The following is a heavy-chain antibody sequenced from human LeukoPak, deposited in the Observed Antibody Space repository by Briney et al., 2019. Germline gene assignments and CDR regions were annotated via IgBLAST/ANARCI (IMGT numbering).Heavy chain of an antibody. CDR3: ARSMEDVLVYCYGMDV. CDR2: INHSGST. J-gene: IGHJ6*02. V-gene: IGHV4-34*01. D-gene: IGHD3-16*01. Sequence: SETLSLTCAVYGGSFSGYYWSWIRQPPGKGLEWIGEINHSGSTNYNPSLKSRVTISVDTSKNQFSLKLSSVTAADTAVYYCARSMEDVLVYCYGMDVWGQGTTVTVSS. CDR1: GGSFSGYY.